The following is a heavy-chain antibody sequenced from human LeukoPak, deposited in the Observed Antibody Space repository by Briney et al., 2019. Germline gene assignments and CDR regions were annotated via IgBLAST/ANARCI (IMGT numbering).Heavy chain of an antibody. V-gene: IGHV4-34*01. J-gene: IGHJ4*02. Sequence: PSETLSLTCAVYGGSFSGYYWSWIRQPPGKGLEWIGEINHSGSTNYNPSLKSRVTISVDTSKNQFSLKLSSVTAADTAVYYCARPYYYDSRPGFDYWGQGTLVTVSS. D-gene: IGHD3-22*01. CDR2: INHSGST. CDR3: ARPYYYDSRPGFDY. CDR1: GGSFSGYY.